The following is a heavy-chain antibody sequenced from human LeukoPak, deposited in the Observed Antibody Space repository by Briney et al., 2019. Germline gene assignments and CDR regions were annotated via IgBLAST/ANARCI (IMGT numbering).Heavy chain of an antibody. J-gene: IGHJ4*02. CDR3: AKGVISGSYFVDY. Sequence: GGSLRLSCAASGFTFDDYAMHWVRQAPGKGLEWVSGISWNSGSIGYADSVKGRFTISRDNSKNTLYLQMNSLRAEDTAVYYCAKGVISGSYFVDYWGQGTLVTVSS. CDR2: ISWNSGSI. D-gene: IGHD1-26*01. CDR1: GFTFDDYA. V-gene: IGHV3-9*01.